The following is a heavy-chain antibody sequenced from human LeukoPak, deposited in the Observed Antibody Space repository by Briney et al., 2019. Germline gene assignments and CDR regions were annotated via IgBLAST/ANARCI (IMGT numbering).Heavy chain of an antibody. D-gene: IGHD3-22*01. CDR2: ISGPAGST. CDR1: GFIISTYT. V-gene: IGHV3-23*01. CDR3: ATPTTYHYDSSGFD. Sequence: GGSLRLSCAASGFIISTYTMSWVRQAPGRGLEWLSSISGPAGSTYYAASVKGRFTISRDGSKNTLYLQMDSLRAEDTALYYCATPTTYHYDSSGFDWGQGTLVTVSS. J-gene: IGHJ4*02.